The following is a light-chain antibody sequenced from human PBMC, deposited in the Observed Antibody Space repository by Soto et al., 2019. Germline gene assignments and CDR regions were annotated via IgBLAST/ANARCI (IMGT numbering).Light chain of an antibody. CDR1: QSVSSR. V-gene: IGKV3D-15*01. J-gene: IGKJ5*01. CDR2: GAS. Sequence: EIGLKQSPGTLSLSKGERATLSCRASQSVSSRRLAWYQQKPGQAPRLLIYGASSRATGIPDRFSGSVSGTEFTLTISSLQSEDSAVYYCQQYNNWPPPFGQGTLLEIK. CDR3: QQYNNWPPP.